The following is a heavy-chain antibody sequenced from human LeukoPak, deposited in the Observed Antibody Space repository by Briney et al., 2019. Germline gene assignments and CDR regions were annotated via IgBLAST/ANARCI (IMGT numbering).Heavy chain of an antibody. CDR2: ISGSGGST. J-gene: IGHJ3*02. CDR3: AKSRESYRDAFDI. D-gene: IGHD5-18*01. CDR1: VFTFSSYA. Sequence: HPGGSLRLSCAASVFTFSSYAMSSVRQAPGKGLEWVSAISGSGGSTYYADSVKGRFTISRDNSKNTLYLQINSLRAEDTAVYYCAKSRESYRDAFDIWGQGTMVTVSS. V-gene: IGHV3-23*01.